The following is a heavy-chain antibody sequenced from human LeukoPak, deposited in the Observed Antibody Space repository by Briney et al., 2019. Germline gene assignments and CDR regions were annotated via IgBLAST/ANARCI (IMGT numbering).Heavy chain of an antibody. V-gene: IGHV5-51*01. D-gene: IGHD4-17*01. CDR1: GYPFGNVR. Sequence: GESLKISCKASGYPFGNVRICGVRQLPGKGLEWMGIIFPRDSQTRYSPSFQAQVSISADKSIDPAYLQWSSLKASDTAMYYCARHGPPTASLCSFDLWGQGTMVTVSS. CDR3: ARHGPPTASLCSFDL. J-gene: IGHJ3*01. CDR2: IFPRDSQT.